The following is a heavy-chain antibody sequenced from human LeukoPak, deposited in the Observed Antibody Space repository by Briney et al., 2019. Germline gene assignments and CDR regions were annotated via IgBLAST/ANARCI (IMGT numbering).Heavy chain of an antibody. V-gene: IGHV1-2*02. J-gene: IGHJ6*03. CDR2: INPNSGGT. Sequence: ASVKVSCKASGYTFTSYYMHWVRQAPGQGLEWMGWINPNSGGTNYAQKFQGRVTMTRDTSISTAYMELSRLRSDDTAVYYCARGGGGYCSGGSCYSYYYYYYMDVWGKGTTVTISS. CDR3: ARGGGGYCSGGSCYSYYYYYYMDV. CDR1: GYTFTSYY. D-gene: IGHD2-15*01.